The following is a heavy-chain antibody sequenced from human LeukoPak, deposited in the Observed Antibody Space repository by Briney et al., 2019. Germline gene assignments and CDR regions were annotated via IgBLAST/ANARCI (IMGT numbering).Heavy chain of an antibody. CDR2: IYSGGST. Sequence: PGGSLRLSCAASGFTFSSYAMSWVRQAPGKGLEWVSVIYSGGSTYYADSVKGRFTISRDNSKNTLYLQMNSLRAEDTAVYYCARDSPQSESWGQGTLVTVSS. CDR3: ARDSPQSES. J-gene: IGHJ4*02. CDR1: GFTFSSYA. D-gene: IGHD4-4*01. V-gene: IGHV3-66*01.